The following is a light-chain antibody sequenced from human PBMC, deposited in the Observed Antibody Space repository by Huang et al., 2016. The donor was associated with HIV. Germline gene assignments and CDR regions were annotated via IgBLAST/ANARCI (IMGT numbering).Light chain of an antibody. CDR1: QDIRHA. V-gene: IGKV1-6*01. Sequence: AIQMTQSPSSLSASVGDRVTISCRASQDIRHALGWYQQIPGKAPKLLIYGATSLQSGVPSSFSGSESGTDFTLTISNLQPEDFATYYCLQAYNYPLTFGGGTKVEI. J-gene: IGKJ4*01. CDR3: LQAYNYPLT. CDR2: GAT.